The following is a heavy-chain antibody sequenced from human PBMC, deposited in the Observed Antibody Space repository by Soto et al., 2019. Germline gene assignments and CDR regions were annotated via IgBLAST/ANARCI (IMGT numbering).Heavy chain of an antibody. CDR2: IIGDGSYT. Sequence: PGGSLRLSCAASGFTFSSYWMHWVRQAPGKGLVWVSRIIGDGSYTTYADSVKGRFTISRDNAKNTLYLQMNSLRAEDTAVYYSARGLVLSTWDYYLDYSGHGTLITVSS. V-gene: IGHV3-74*01. CDR3: ARGLVLSTWDYYLDY. D-gene: IGHD6-13*01. CDR1: GFTFSSYW. J-gene: IGHJ4*01.